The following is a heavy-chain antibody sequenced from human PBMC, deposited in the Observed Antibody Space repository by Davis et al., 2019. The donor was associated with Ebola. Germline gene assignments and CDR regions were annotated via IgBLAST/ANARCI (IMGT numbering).Heavy chain of an antibody. V-gene: IGHV4-61*05. D-gene: IGHD3-9*01. CDR1: GGSISSSSYY. J-gene: IGHJ5*02. CDR3: ASSGLRYFDWLFSNWFDP. Sequence: MPGGSLRLSCTVSGGSISSSSYYWGWIRQPPGKGLEWIGYIYYSGSTNYNPSLKSRVTISVDTSKNQFSLKLSSVTAADTAVYYCASSGLRYFDWLFSNWFDPWGQGTLVTVSS. CDR2: IYYSGST.